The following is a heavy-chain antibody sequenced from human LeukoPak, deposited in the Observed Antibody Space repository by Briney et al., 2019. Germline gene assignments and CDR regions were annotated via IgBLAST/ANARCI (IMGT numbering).Heavy chain of an antibody. J-gene: IGHJ6*03. D-gene: IGHD2-2*03. CDR3: ARYGYCSSTSCYQAGYYYYYMDV. V-gene: IGHV4-59*11. Sequence: SETLSLTCTVSGGSISSHYWSWIRQPPGKGLEWIGYIYYSGSTNYNPSLKSRVTISVDTSKNQFSLKLSSVTAADTAVYYCARYGYCSSTSCYQAGYYYYYMDVWGKGTTVTVSS. CDR2: IYYSGST. CDR1: GGSISSHY.